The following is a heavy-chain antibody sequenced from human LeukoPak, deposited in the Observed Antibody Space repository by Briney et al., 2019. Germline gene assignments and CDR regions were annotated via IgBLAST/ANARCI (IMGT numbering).Heavy chain of an antibody. CDR3: ATSRSFDY. V-gene: IGHV3-74*01. D-gene: IGHD3-16*01. CDR1: GFTFSSYW. Sequence: PGGSLRLSCAASGFTFSSYWMHWVRHAPGKGLVWVSGISTKGTTSSSADSVKGRFTISRASAKTKPYLQMNSLRAADTAMYYCATSRSFDYWGQGNLVTVSS. J-gene: IGHJ4*02. CDR2: ISTKGTTS.